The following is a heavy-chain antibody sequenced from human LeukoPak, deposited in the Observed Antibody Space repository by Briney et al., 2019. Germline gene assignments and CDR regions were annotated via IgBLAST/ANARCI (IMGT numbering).Heavy chain of an antibody. J-gene: IGHJ6*03. Sequence: ASVKVSCKASGYTFTSYYMHWVRQAPGQGLEWMGIINPSGGSTSYAQKFQGRVTMTRDMSTSTVYMELSSLRSEDTAVYYCARDPGRIAPDYCMDVWGKGTTVTVSS. CDR1: GYTFTSYY. V-gene: IGHV1-46*01. CDR2: INPSGGST. D-gene: IGHD6-13*01. CDR3: ARDPGRIAPDYCMDV.